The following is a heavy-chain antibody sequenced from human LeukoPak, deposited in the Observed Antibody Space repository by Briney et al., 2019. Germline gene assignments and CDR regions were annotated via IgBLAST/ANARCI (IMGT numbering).Heavy chain of an antibody. CDR1: DDSFSSHY. Sequence: SETLSLTCAVSDDSFSSHYWTWIRQPPGKGLEWIGYISYIGSTNYNPSLKRRVTISIDTSRNQFSLRLSSVTAADTAVYYCARDLVTVTKGFDIWGQGTMVSVSS. CDR3: ARDLVTVTKGFDI. J-gene: IGHJ3*02. V-gene: IGHV4-59*11. CDR2: ISYIGST. D-gene: IGHD4-17*01.